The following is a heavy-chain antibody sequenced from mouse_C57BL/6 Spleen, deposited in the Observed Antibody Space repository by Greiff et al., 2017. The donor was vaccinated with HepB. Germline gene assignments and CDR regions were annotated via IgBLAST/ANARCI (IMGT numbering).Heavy chain of an antibody. D-gene: IGHD2-2*01. CDR2: IDPSDSET. V-gene: IGHV1-52*01. Sequence: QVQLQQPGAELVRPGSSVKLSCKASGYTFTSYWMHWVKQRPIQGLEWIGNIDPSDSETHYNQKFKDKATLTVDKSSSTAYMQLSSLTSEDSAVYYCARLPSSTMVTTGYYFDYWGQGTTLTVSS. J-gene: IGHJ2*01. CDR3: ARLPSSTMVTTGYYFDY. CDR1: GYTFTSYW.